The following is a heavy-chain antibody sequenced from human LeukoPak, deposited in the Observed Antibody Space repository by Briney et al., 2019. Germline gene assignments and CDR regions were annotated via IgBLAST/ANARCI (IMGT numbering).Heavy chain of an antibody. V-gene: IGHV3-48*04. CDR1: GFTFSSYG. J-gene: IGHJ4*02. Sequence: PGGSLRLSCAASGFTFSSYGMNWVRQAPGKGLEWVSYISSSGSTIDYADSVKGRFTISRDNAKNSLYLQMNSLRAEDTAVYYCSRLRGYSYGYGDNWGQGTLVTVSS. CDR3: SRLRGYSYGYGDN. CDR2: ISSSGSTI. D-gene: IGHD5-18*01.